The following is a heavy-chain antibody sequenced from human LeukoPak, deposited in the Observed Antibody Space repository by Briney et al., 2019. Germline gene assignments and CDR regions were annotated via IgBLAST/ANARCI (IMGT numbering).Heavy chain of an antibody. CDR1: GGSISSSSYY. CDR2: IYYSGST. Sequence: SETLSLTCTVSGGSISSSSYYWGWIRQPPGKGLEWIGSIYYSGSTYYNPSLKSRVTISVDTSKNQFSLKLSSVTAADTAVYYCARLPILWFGESSHYYYYYGMDVWGEGTTVSVPS. D-gene: IGHD3-10*01. V-gene: IGHV4-39*01. CDR3: ARLPILWFGESSHYYYYYGMDV. J-gene: IGHJ6*04.